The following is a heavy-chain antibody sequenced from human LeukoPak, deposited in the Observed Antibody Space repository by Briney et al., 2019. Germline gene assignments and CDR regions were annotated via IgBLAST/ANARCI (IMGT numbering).Heavy chain of an antibody. CDR2: IRYDGSNK. J-gene: IGHJ4*02. CDR3: AKDSWTRLHTTLGAFDY. CDR1: GFTFSSYG. Sequence: GGSLRLSCAASGFTFSSYGMHWVRQAPGKGLEWVAFIRYDGSNKYYADSVKGRFTISRDNSKNTLYLQMNSLRAEDTAVYYCAKDSWTRLHTTLGAFDYWGQGTLVTVSS. D-gene: IGHD4-11*01. V-gene: IGHV3-30*02.